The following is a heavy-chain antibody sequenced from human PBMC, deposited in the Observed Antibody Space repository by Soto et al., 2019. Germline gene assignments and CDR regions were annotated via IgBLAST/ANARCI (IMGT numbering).Heavy chain of an antibody. CDR1: GVSLSTVRMG. CDR2: IYSNDEI. V-gene: IGHV2-26*01. CDR3: SRIRDSYNVDY. J-gene: IGHJ4*02. Sequence: QVTLKESGPVLVKPTETLTLTCSVSGVSLSTVRMGVSWIRQPPGKALEWLAHIYSNDEISYSTSLKSWLTISKDTSKSQVVLTMTNMDPVDTYTYSCSRIRDSYNVDYWSQGNLVTVSS. D-gene: IGHD1-26*01.